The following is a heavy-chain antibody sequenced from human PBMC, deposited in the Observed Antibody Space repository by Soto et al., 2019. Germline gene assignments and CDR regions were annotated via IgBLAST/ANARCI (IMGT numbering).Heavy chain of an antibody. V-gene: IGHV2-5*02. Sequence: QITLKESGPTLVKPTQTLTLTCTFSAFSLSTGGVGVDWIRQPPGKALEWLALIYWDDDKRYSPSLRSRLTITKHTSKTHVVLQITNMDPAHTATYYCIQSRCGGDCLQSYASYYYYGMDVWGQGTTVTVSS. CDR2: IYWDDDK. J-gene: IGHJ6*02. CDR3: IQSRCGGDCLQSYASYYYYGMDV. D-gene: IGHD2-21*02. CDR1: AFSLSTGGVG.